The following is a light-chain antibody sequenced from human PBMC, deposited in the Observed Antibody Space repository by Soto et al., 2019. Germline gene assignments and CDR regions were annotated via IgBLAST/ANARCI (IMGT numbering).Light chain of an antibody. CDR2: AAS. V-gene: IGKV1-8*01. Sequence: AIRMPQSPSSISAFTGDRVTITCRASQPISTYLAWYQQKPGTAPTLLIYAASTLRSGVPSRFSGNGSGTDFTLIISCLQSEDFATYFCQQYYAYPLAFGQGTMVVIK. CDR1: QPISTY. CDR3: QQYYAYPLA. J-gene: IGKJ1*01.